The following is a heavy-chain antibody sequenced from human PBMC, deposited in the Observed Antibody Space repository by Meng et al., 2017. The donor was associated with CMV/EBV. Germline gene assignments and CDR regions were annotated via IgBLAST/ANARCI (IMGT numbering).Heavy chain of an antibody. CDR1: SSRSYS. CDR2: IYYSGST. D-gene: IGHD3-22*01. CDR3: ASPPINYYNSSGYYFFDY. V-gene: IGHV4-39*01. Sequence: SSRSYSWGWIRQPPGKGLEWIGSIYYSGSTYYNPSLKSRVTISVDTSKNQFSLKLSSVTAADTAVYYCASPPINYYNSSGYYFFDYWGQGTLVTVSS. J-gene: IGHJ4*02.